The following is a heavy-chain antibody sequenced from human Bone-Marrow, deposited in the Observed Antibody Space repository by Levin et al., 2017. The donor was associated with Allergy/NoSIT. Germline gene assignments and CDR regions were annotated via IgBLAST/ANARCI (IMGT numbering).Heavy chain of an antibody. J-gene: IGHJ4*02. CDR2: ISYDGSNK. CDR3: AKGGGGFGYYFDY. CDR1: GFTFSSYG. V-gene: IGHV3-30*18. Sequence: GESLKISCAASGFTFSSYGMHWVRQAPGKGLEWVAVISYDGSNKYYADSVKGRFTISRDNSKNTLYLQMNSLRAEDTAVYCCAKGGGGFGYYFDYWGQGTLVTVSS. D-gene: IGHD3-10*01.